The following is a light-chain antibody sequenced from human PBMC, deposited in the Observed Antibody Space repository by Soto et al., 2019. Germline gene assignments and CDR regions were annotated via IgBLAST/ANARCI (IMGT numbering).Light chain of an antibody. CDR1: ASDVGGYNR. CDR2: EVS. J-gene: IGLJ2*01. Sequence: QSALTQPPSVSASPGQSVTISSTGTASDVGGYNRVSWYQQPPGTAPKLMIYEVSNRPSGVPDRFSGSKSGNTASLTISGLQAEDEADYYCSSYTSSNTLLFGGGTQLTVL. CDR3: SSYTSSNTLL. V-gene: IGLV2-18*02.